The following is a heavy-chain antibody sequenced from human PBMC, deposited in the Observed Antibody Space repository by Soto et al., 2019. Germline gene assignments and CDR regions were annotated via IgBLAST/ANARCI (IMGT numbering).Heavy chain of an antibody. CDR2: IIPIFGTA. D-gene: IGHD3-10*01. Sequence: ASVKVSCKASGGTFSSYAISWVRQAPGQGLEWMGGIIPIFGTANYAQKFQGRVTITADKSTSTAYMELSSLRSEDTAVYYCAREGITMVRGYFDPWGQGTPVTVSS. V-gene: IGHV1-69*06. CDR3: AREGITMVRGYFDP. J-gene: IGHJ5*02. CDR1: GGTFSSYA.